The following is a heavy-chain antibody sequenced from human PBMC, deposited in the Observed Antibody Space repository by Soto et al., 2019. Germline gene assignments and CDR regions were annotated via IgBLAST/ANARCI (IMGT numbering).Heavy chain of an antibody. CDR2: VYHSGTT. Sequence: WETLSLTCTGSGGSISSSSYYWGWIRQRPGKGLEWIGSVYHSGTTYYNPSLKSRVTISLDTSKNQFSLRLTSVTAADTAMYLCTRSLYSSSWYAGSWGQGTLVIVSS. D-gene: IGHD6-13*01. V-gene: IGHV4-39*07. J-gene: IGHJ4*02. CDR1: GGSISSSSYY. CDR3: TRSLYSSSWYAGS.